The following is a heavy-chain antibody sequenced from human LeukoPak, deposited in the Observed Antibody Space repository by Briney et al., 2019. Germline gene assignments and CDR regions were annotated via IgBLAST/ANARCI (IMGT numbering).Heavy chain of an antibody. V-gene: IGHV1-18*01. CDR1: GYTFTSYG. Sequence: ASVKVSCKASGYTFTSYGISWVRRAPGQGLEWMGWISAYNGNTNYAQKLQGRVTMTTDTSTSTAYMELRSLRSDDTAVYYCARSYSGSYYGGNWFDPWGQGTLVTVSS. CDR3: ARSYSGSYYGGNWFDP. D-gene: IGHD1-26*01. CDR2: ISAYNGNT. J-gene: IGHJ5*02.